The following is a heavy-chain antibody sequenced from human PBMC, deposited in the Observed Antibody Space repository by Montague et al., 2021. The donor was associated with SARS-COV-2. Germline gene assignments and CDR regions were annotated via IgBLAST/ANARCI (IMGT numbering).Heavy chain of an antibody. Sequence: SETLSLTCAVYGTCFANYYGSWIRQAPGKGLEWIGESDHSGKTKYNPSLQSRVIISVDRSKNQFSLKLTSVIAADTAVYYCAKVGGFDASASDWGQGTLVTVSS. CDR3: AKVGGFDASASD. CDR2: SDHSGKT. J-gene: IGHJ4*02. V-gene: IGHV4-34*01. D-gene: IGHD3-10*01. CDR1: GTCFANYY.